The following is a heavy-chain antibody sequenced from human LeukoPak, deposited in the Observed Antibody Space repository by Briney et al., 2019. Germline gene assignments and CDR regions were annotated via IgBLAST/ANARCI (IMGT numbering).Heavy chain of an antibody. CDR1: GFTFSDYY. J-gene: IGHJ4*02. CDR3: ARDLREFDSSGYYLDY. Sequence: GGSLRLSCAASGFTFSDYYMSWIRQAPAKGLEWASYISSSSSYTNYADSVKGRFTISRDNAKNSLYLQMNSLRAEDTAVYYCARDLREFDSSGYYLDYWGQGTLVTVSS. D-gene: IGHD3-22*01. V-gene: IGHV3-11*06. CDR2: ISSSSSYT.